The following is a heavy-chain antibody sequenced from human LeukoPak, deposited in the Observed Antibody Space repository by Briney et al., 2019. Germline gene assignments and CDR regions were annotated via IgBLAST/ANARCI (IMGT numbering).Heavy chain of an antibody. D-gene: IGHD3-10*01. CDR2: INHSGST. Sequence: SETLSLTCAVYGGSFSGYYWSWIRQPPGKGLEWIGEINHSGSTNYNPSLKSRVAISVDTSKNQFSLKLSSVTAADTAVYYCATWDGSGGTPASLDYWGQGTLVTVSS. J-gene: IGHJ4*02. CDR1: GGSFSGYY. V-gene: IGHV4-34*01. CDR3: ATWDGSGGTPASLDY.